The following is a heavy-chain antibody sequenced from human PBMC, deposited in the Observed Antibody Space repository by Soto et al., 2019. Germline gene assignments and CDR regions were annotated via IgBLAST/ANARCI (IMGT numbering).Heavy chain of an antibody. D-gene: IGHD2-15*01. Sequence: QVQLQESGPGLVKPSETLSLTCTVSGGFVSRASYFWSWIRQPPGKEMEFIAYVYYTGTTKYRPPLKGRASISLDTSKNQFSLNLSSVTTADTAIYYCARMRFVEVPYWFDPWGQGILVTVS. V-gene: IGHV4-61*01. CDR3: ARMRFVEVPYWFDP. J-gene: IGHJ5*02. CDR2: VYYTGTT. CDR1: GGFVSRASYF.